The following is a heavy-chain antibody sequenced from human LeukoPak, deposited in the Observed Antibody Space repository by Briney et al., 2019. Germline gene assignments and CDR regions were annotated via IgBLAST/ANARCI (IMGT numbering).Heavy chain of an antibody. J-gene: IGHJ6*04. CDR3: ARSSSWPVLLGMDV. CDR2: INPNSGGT. V-gene: IGHV1-2*02. Sequence: ASVKVSCKASGYTFTGYYMHWVRQAPGQGLEWMGWINPNSGGTNYAQKFQGRVTMTRDTSISTAYMELRSLRSDDTAVYYCARSSSWPVLLGMDVWGKGTTVTVSS. D-gene: IGHD6-13*01. CDR1: GYTFTGYY.